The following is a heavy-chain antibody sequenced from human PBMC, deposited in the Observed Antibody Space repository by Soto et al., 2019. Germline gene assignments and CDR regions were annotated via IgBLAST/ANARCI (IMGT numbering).Heavy chain of an antibody. CDR1: GGTFSSYT. CDR3: ASQTAAEGRSFDY. D-gene: IGHD6-13*01. V-gene: IGHV1-69*02. J-gene: IGHJ4*02. CDR2: IMPSLGIA. Sequence: QVQLVQSGAEVKKPGSSVKVSCKASGGTFSSYTISWVRQAPGQGREWMGRIMPSLGIANYAQKFQGRVTITAEKHTNTAYMELNSLRSDDTAVYYCASQTAAEGRSFDYWGPGTLVTVSS.